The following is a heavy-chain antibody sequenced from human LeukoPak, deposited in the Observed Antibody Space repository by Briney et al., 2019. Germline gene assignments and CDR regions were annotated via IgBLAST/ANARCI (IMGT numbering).Heavy chain of an antibody. CDR1: GFSLSTSGMC. J-gene: IGHJ6*03. CDR3: ARITISGSSGLYYYYYMDV. Sequence: SGPALVKPTQTLTLTCTFSGFSLSTSGMCVSWIRQPPGKALEWLARIDWDDDKYYSTSLKTRLTISKDTSKHQVVLTMTNMDPVDTATYYCARITISGSSGLYYYYYMDVWGKGTTVTVSS. CDR2: IDWDDDK. V-gene: IGHV2-70*11. D-gene: IGHD3-3*01.